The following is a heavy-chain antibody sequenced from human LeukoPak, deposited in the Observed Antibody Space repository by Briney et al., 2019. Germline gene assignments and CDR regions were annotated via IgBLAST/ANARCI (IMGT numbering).Heavy chain of an antibody. CDR2: IYHSGST. CDR3: ASLTTTVVTPRGFQH. Sequence: PSETLSLTCTVSGDSISSNYWSWIRQPPGKGLEWIGEIYHSGSTNYNPSLKSRVTISVDKSKNQFSLKLSSVTAADTAVYYCASLTTTVVTPRGFQHWGQGTLVTVSS. V-gene: IGHV4-59*12. J-gene: IGHJ1*01. D-gene: IGHD4-23*01. CDR1: GDSISSNY.